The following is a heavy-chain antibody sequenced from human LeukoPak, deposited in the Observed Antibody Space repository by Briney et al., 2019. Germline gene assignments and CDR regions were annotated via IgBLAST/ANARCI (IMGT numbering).Heavy chain of an antibody. CDR2: ISYDGSNK. CDR3: ARRGIAAAGTDI. J-gene: IGHJ3*02. CDR1: GFTFSSYA. Sequence: GRSLRLSCAASGFTFSSYAMHWVRQAPGKGLEWVAVISYDGSNKYYADSVKGRFTISRDNSKNTLYLQMNSLRAEDTAVYYCARRGIAAAGTDIWGQGTMVTVSS. D-gene: IGHD6-13*01. V-gene: IGHV3-30-3*01.